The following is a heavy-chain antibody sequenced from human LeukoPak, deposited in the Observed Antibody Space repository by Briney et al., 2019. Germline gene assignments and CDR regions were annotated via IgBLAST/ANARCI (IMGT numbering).Heavy chain of an antibody. CDR2: ISGSGGIT. CDR3: AKDPGGYGDYLDY. CDR1: GFTFSSYA. V-gene: IGHV3-23*01. D-gene: IGHD4-17*01. J-gene: IGHJ4*02. Sequence: PGGSLRLSCAASGFTFSSYAMSWVRQAPGKGLEWVSAISGSGGITSYADSVKGRFTISRDNSKKTLYLQMKSLRAEDTAVYYCAKDPGGYGDYLDYWGQGTLVTVSS.